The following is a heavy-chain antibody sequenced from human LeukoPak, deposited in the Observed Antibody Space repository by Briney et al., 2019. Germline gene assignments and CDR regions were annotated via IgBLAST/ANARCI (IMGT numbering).Heavy chain of an antibody. CDR1: GGTFSSYA. V-gene: IGHV1-69*13. CDR2: IIPIFGTA. D-gene: IGHD1-7*01. Sequence: SVKVSCKASGGTFSSYAISWVRQAPGQGLEWMGGIIPIFGTANYAQKFQGRVTITADESTSTAYTELSSLRSEDTAVYYCARGAGTTSPYDYWGQGTLVTVSS. CDR3: ARGAGTTSPYDY. J-gene: IGHJ4*02.